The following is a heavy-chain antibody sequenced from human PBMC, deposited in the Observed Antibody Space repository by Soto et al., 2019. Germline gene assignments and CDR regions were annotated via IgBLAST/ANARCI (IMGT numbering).Heavy chain of an antibody. V-gene: IGHV1-69*04. CDR1: GGTLSSYT. CDR3: ARDSGGAAFDI. Sequence: GASVKVSFKASGGTLSSYTISWVRQAPGQGLEWMGRINPILGIANYAQKFQGRVTITADKSTSTAYMDLSSLRSEDTALYYCARDSGGAAFDIWGQGTMVTVSS. J-gene: IGHJ3*02. D-gene: IGHD2-15*01. CDR2: INPILGIA.